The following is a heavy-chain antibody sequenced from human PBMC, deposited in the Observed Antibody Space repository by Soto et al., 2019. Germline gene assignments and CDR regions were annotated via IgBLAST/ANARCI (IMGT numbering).Heavy chain of an antibody. CDR2: ITPNSGGT. CDR1: GYTFTGYY. V-gene: IGHV1-2*02. Sequence: ASVKVSCKASGYTFTGYYMHWVRQAPGQGLEWMGWITPNSGGTNYAQKFQGRVTMTRDTSISTAYMELSRLRSDDTAVYYCARDGYCSGGSCYSDAFDNWGQGTMVTVSS. CDR3: ARDGYCSGGSCYSDAFDN. J-gene: IGHJ3*02. D-gene: IGHD2-15*01.